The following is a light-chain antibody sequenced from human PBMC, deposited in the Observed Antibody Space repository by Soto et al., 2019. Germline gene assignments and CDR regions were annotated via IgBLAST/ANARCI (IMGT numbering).Light chain of an antibody. CDR1: SSNIGSTYD. CDR3: PSYDDSLSFHYV. J-gene: IGLJ1*01. V-gene: IGLV1-40*01. CDR2: GNT. Sequence: QSVLTQPPSVSGAPGQRVTISCTGSSSNIGSTYDVQWYQQLPGTAPKLLIHGNTDRPSGVPDRFSGSKSGTSASLAITGLQADDDADYYCPSYDDSLSFHYVFGTVTKVTDL.